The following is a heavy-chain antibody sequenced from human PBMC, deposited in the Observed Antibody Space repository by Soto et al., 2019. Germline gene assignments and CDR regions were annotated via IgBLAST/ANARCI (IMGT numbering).Heavy chain of an antibody. CDR3: ARDRWTARANWFDP. D-gene: IGHD3-16*02. Sequence: SETLSLTCTVFGGSIDDYYWSWIRQSPGKGLEWIGHISDRGSTDYNPSLKSRVTISVDRSKKQFSLKVTSVTAADTAVYYCARDRWTARANWFDPWGQGTLVTVS. J-gene: IGHJ5*02. V-gene: IGHV4-59*01. CDR2: ISDRGST. CDR1: GGSIDDYY.